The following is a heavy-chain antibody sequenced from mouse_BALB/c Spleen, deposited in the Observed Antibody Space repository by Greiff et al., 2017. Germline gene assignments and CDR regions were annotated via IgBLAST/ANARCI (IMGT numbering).Heavy chain of an antibody. CDR3: ARDSAYYGNYYYAMDY. CDR1: GFSLTGYG. J-gene: IGHJ4*01. Sequence: VMLVESGPGLVAPSQSLSITCTVSGFSLTGYGVNWVRQPPGKGLEWLGMIWGDGSTDYNSALKSRLSISKDNSKSQVFLKMNSLQTDDTARYYCARDSAYYGNYYYAMDYWGQGTSVTVSS. CDR2: IWGDGST. D-gene: IGHD2-10*01. V-gene: IGHV2-6-7*01.